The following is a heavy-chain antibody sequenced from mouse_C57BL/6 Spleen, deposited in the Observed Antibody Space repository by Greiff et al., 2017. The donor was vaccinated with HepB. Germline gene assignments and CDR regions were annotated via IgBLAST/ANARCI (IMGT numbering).Heavy chain of an antibody. V-gene: IGHV14-2*01. J-gene: IGHJ2*01. Sequence: VQLKESGAELVKPGASVKLSCTASGFNIQDYYMHWVKQRTEQGLEWIGRIDPEDGETKYAPKFQGKATITADTSSNTAYLQRSSLTSEDTAVYYCAREGGTGYYFDYWGQGTTLTVSS. CDR1: GFNIQDYY. CDR2: IDPEDGET. CDR3: AREGGTGYYFDY. D-gene: IGHD4-1*01.